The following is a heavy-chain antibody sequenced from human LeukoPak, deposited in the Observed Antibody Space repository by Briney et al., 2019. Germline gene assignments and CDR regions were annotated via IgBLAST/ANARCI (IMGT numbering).Heavy chain of an antibody. J-gene: IGHJ4*02. D-gene: IGHD3-10*01. CDR3: ASSPTMVRGVMVY. V-gene: IGHV3-53*01. Sequence: GSLRLSCAASGFTVSSNYMSWVRQAPGKGLEWVSVIYSGGSTYYADSVKGRFTISRDNSKNTLYLQMNSLRAEDTAVYYCASSPTMVRGVMVYWGQGTLVTVSS. CDR1: GFTVSSNY. CDR2: IYSGGST.